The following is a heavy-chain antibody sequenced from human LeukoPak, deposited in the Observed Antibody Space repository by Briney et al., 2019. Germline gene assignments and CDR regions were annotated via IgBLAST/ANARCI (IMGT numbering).Heavy chain of an antibody. V-gene: IGHV1-69*06. CDR3: AREFHAEDNSGYLYY. J-gene: IGHJ4*02. CDR1: GYTFTSYG. CDR2: IIPIFGTA. Sequence: GASVKVSCKASGYTFTSYGISWVRQAPGQGLEWMGGIIPIFGTANYAQKFQGRVTITADKSTSTAYMELSSLRSEDTAIYYCAREFHAEDNSGYLYYWGQGTLVTVSS. D-gene: IGHD1-26*01.